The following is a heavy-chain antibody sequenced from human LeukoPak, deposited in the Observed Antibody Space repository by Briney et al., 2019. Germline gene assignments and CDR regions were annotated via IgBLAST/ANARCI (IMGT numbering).Heavy chain of an antibody. CDR2: IYYSGST. J-gene: IGHJ4*02. D-gene: IGHD6-13*01. CDR3: ARNLIPEQLVLNF. CDR1: GGSISSYY. Sequence: PSETLSLTCTVSGGSISSYYWSWIRQPPGKGLEWIGYIYYSGSTNYNPSLKSRVTMSVDTSKNQFSLNLKSVTPEDTAVYYCARNLIPEQLVLNFWGQGILVTVSS. V-gene: IGHV4-59*01.